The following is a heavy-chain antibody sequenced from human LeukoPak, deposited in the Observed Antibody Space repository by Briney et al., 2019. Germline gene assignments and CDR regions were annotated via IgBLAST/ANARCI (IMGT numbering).Heavy chain of an antibody. D-gene: IGHD6-19*01. V-gene: IGHV4-39*01. CDR2: IYYSGNA. Sequence: SETLSLTCTVSGGSISRGFYYWGWIRQPPGKGLEWIGTIYYSGNAYYNSSLRSRVTMFVDTSKNQISLNLTSVTAADTAMYYCARTIAVAGDFDSWGQGTLVTVSS. CDR1: GGSISRGFYY. J-gene: IGHJ4*02. CDR3: ARTIAVAGDFDS.